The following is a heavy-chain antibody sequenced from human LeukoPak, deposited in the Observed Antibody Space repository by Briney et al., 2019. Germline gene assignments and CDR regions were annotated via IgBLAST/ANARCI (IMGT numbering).Heavy chain of an antibody. V-gene: IGHV3-21*01. J-gene: IGHJ4*02. Sequence: GGCLRLSCVASGFSFSIYSTNWVRQAPGKGLEWVSSISSSSSYIYYADSVKGRFTNSRDNDKNSLYLQMNSLRAEDTAVYYCARDPSSGDPFDYWGQGTLVTVSS. CDR3: ARDPSSGDPFDY. D-gene: IGHD6-19*01. CDR2: ISSSSSYI. CDR1: GFSFSIYS.